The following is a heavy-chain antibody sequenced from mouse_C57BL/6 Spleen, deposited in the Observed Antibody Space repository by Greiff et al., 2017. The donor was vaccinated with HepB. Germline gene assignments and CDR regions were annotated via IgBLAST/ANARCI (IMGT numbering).Heavy chain of an antibody. Sequence: QVQLKESGAELARPGASVKLSCKASGYTFTSYGISWVKQRTGQGLEWIGEIYPRSGNTYYNEKFKGKATLTADKSSSTAYMELRSLTSEDSAVYFCASSGDSFAYWGQGTLVTVSA. CDR2: IYPRSGNT. CDR1: GYTFTSYG. V-gene: IGHV1-81*01. CDR3: ASSGDSFAY. D-gene: IGHD3-1*01. J-gene: IGHJ3*01.